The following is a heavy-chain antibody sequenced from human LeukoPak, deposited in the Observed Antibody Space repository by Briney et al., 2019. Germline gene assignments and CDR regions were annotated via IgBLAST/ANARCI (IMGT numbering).Heavy chain of an antibody. CDR2: ISGSGGST. V-gene: IGHV3-23*01. CDR1: GFTFSSYA. J-gene: IGHJ5*02. Sequence: GGSPRLSCAASGFTFSSYAMSWVRQAPGEGLEWVSAISGSGGSTYYADSVKGRFTISRDNSKNTLYLQMNSLRAEDTAVYYCAKSSPYYDFWSGYLVNWFDPWGQGTLVTVSS. CDR3: AKSSPYYDFWSGYLVNWFDP. D-gene: IGHD3-3*01.